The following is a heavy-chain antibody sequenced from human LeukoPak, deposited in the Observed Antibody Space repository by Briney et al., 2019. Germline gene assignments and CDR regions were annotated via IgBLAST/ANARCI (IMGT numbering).Heavy chain of an antibody. CDR3: AKDMGGGGPLDD. CDR2: IGWDGNNI. J-gene: IGHJ4*02. Sequence: PGRSLRLSCAASGFTFGSSGMHWVRQAPGKGLEWVSYIGWDGNNICYAESVKGRLTLSRDNAKNSLCLQMNSLRVADTALYDCAKDMGGGGPLDDWGQGTLVTVPS. D-gene: IGHD3-16*01. V-gene: IGHV3-9*01. CDR1: GFTFGSSG.